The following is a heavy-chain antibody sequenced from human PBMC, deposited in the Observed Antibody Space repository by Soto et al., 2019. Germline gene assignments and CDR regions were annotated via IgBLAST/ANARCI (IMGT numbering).Heavy chain of an antibody. CDR2: SIPMYNKP. CDR3: ARGYSGGYYYAMDV. J-gene: IGHJ6*02. CDR1: GGTFTTYA. Sequence: QVQLVQSGAEVKKPGSSVRVSCQASGGTFTTYAFNWVRQAPGQGLEWMGGSIPMYNKPNYAPNFLGRVTIYADPSTSTAYMELTTLRSEDTAVYFCARGYSGGYYYAMDVWGQGTTVTVSS. D-gene: IGHD4-4*01. V-gene: IGHV1-69*01.